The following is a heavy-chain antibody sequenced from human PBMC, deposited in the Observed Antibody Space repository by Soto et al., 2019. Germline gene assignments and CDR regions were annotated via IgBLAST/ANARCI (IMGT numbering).Heavy chain of an antibody. D-gene: IGHD6-6*01. V-gene: IGHV4-4*02. Sequence: SETLSLTCAVSGGSISSSNWWSWVRQPPGKGLEWIGEIYHSGSTNYNPSLKSRVTISVDKSKNQFSLKLSSVTAADTAVYYCARDRGGSSAYGMDVWGQGNTVTVSS. CDR1: GGSISSSNW. J-gene: IGHJ6*02. CDR3: ARDRGGSSAYGMDV. CDR2: IYHSGST.